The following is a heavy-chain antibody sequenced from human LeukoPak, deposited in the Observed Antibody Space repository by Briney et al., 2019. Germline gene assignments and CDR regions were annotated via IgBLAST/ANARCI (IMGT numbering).Heavy chain of an antibody. CDR3: ARDPAIFVVVPAASHY. Sequence: RASVKVSCKASGYTFTGYYMHWVRQAPGQGLEWMGWINPNSGGTNYAQKFQGRVTMTRDTSISTAYMELSRLRSDDTAVYYCARDPAIFVVVPAASHYWGQGTLVTVSS. V-gene: IGHV1-2*02. CDR1: GYTFTGYY. CDR2: INPNSGGT. J-gene: IGHJ4*02. D-gene: IGHD2-2*01.